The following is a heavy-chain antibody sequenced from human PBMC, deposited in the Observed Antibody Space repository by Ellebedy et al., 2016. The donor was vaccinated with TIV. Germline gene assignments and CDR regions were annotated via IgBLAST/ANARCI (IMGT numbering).Heavy chain of an antibody. V-gene: IGHV3-53*01. Sequence: GESLKISCAASGFTVSSNYMSWVRQAPGKGLEWVSVLYSAGSRESTFHADSVRGRFTTSSDNSKDTLYLQMNSLRAEDTAVYYCAKDGDCGGGRCHLDYWGQGTLVTVSS. CDR2: LYSAGSREST. CDR1: GFTVSSNY. D-gene: IGHD2-21*01. CDR3: AKDGDCGGGRCHLDY. J-gene: IGHJ4*02.